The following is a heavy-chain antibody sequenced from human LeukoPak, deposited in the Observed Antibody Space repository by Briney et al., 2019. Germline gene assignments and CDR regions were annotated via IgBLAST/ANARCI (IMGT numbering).Heavy chain of an antibody. J-gene: IGHJ5*02. CDR3: ARLKQRGYYYGSGSSPGWFDP. V-gene: IGHV4-34*01. CDR2: INHSGST. Sequence: PSETLSLTCAVYGGSFSGYYWSWIRQPPGKGLEWIGEINHSGSTNYNPSLKSRVTISVDTSKNRFSLKLSSVTAADTAVYYCARLKQRGYYYGSGSSPGWFDPWGQGTLVTVSS. D-gene: IGHD3-10*01. CDR1: GGSFSGYY.